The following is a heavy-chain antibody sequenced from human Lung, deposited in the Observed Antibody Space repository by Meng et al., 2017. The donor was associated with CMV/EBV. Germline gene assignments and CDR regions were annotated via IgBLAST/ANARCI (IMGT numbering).Heavy chain of an antibody. D-gene: IGHD3-3*01. CDR2: INHSGST. CDR3: ARGQYDFWSGYYRGYFYY. Sequence: GSLRLSCAVYGGSFSGYSWSWIRQPPGKGLEWFGEINHSGSTNYNPSLKSRVSISVDTSKSKFSLKLSSVTAADTAVYYCARGQYDFWSGYYRGYFYYWGQGTLITVSS. CDR1: GGSFSGYS. J-gene: IGHJ4*02. V-gene: IGHV4-34*01.